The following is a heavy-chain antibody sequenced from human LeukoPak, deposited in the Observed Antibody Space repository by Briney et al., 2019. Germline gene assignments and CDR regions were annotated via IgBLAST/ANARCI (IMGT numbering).Heavy chain of an antibody. CDR1: GYMLGNDD. J-gene: IGHJ4*02. CDR3: ARGKGVGATNYFDL. CDR2: MNPHSGTS. Sequence: GASVKVSCTASGYMLGNDDLNWVRQATGQGLEWMGVMNPHSGTSVSAQKFRGRATMTRDTTITTAYMELSSLTSEDTAVYFCARGKGVGATNYFDLWGQGTLVSVSS. V-gene: IGHV1-8*01. D-gene: IGHD1-26*01.